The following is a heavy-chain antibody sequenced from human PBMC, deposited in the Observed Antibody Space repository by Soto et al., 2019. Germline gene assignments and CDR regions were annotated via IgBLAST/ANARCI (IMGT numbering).Heavy chain of an antibody. CDR1: GFTFSSYT. J-gene: IGHJ4*02. D-gene: IGHD6-19*01. CDR2: ISYDGSNK. CDR3: ARGAGIAVAGTSFEY. V-gene: IGHV3-30-3*01. Sequence: QVQLVESGGGVVQPGRSLRLSCAASGFTFSSYTMHWVRQAPGKGLEWVAAISYDGSNKYYADSVKGRFTISRVNSKNTLYVQMNSLRGEDTAVYYCARGAGIAVAGTSFEYWGQGTLVTVSS.